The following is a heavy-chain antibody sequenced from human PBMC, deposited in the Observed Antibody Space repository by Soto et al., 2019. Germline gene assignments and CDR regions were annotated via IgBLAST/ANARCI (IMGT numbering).Heavy chain of an antibody. V-gene: IGHV3-33*01. J-gene: IGHJ6*02. CDR2: IWYDGSNK. D-gene: IGHD3-16*02. CDR3: ARELPVKYYYYYYGMDV. CDR1: GFTFSSYG. Sequence: GGSLRLSCAASGFTFSSYGMHWVRQAPGKGLEWVAVIWYDGSNKYYADSVKGRFTISRDNSKNTLYLQMNSLRAEDTAVYYCARELPVKYYYYYYGMDVWGQGTTVTVSS.